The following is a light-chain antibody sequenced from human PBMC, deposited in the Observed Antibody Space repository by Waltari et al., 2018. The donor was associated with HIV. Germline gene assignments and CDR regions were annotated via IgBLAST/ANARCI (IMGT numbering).Light chain of an antibody. Sequence: SSELTQDPSVSVALGQTVRITCQGDSLRSYYASWYQQKSGQAPVVVFFGRNNRPSGIPYRFSGSSSGNTASLTITGAQAEDEADYYCHSRDSSGYHVVFGGGTKVTVL. V-gene: IGLV3-19*01. CDR2: GRN. CDR1: SLRSYY. CDR3: HSRDSSGYHVV. J-gene: IGLJ2*01.